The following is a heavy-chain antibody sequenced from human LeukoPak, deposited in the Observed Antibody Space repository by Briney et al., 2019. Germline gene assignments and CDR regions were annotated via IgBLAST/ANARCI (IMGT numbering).Heavy chain of an antibody. V-gene: IGHV3-23*05. D-gene: IGHD3-9*01. Sequence: GGSLRLSCAASGFTFSDYTINWVRQAPGKGLEWVSTIYDSGSRTYYADSVKGQFTISRDNSRSTLFLEMNSLGAEDTAVYYCAREIFTGSYPDAFDIWGRGTLVTVSS. CDR3: AREIFTGSYPDAFDI. J-gene: IGHJ3*02. CDR1: GFTFSDYT. CDR2: IYDSGSRT.